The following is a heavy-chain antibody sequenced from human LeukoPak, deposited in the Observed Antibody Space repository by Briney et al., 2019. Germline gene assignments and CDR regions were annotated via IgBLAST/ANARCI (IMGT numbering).Heavy chain of an antibody. D-gene: IGHD6-13*01. Sequence: GASVTVSCKASGYTFISYDINWVRQATGQGLEWMGWMNPNSGNTGYAQKFQGRVAITRNPSISTAYMGLSRLTSEDTAVYYCARGPTFAVASSSWRVGNYWGEGAPVTVSS. J-gene: IGHJ4*02. CDR3: ARGPTFAVASSSWRVGNY. CDR1: GYTFISYD. V-gene: IGHV1-8*03. CDR2: MNPNSGNT.